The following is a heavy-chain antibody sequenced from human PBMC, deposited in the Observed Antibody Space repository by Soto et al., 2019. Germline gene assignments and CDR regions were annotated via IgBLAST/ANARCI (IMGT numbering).Heavy chain of an antibody. J-gene: IGHJ4*02. V-gene: IGHV4-34*01. D-gene: IGHD6-19*01. CDR3: ARCGYSSSDY. CDR1: GVTFSGYY. Sequence: SETLSLTCAVYGVTFSGYYLRWVRQAPGKGLEWVGEINHSGSTNYNPSLKSRVTISVDTSKNQFSLKLNSVTAADTAVYYCARCGYSSSDYWGQGTLVTVSS. CDR2: INHSGST.